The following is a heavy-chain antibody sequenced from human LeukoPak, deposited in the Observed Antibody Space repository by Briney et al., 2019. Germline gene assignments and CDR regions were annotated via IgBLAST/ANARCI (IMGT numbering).Heavy chain of an antibody. Sequence: PGRSLRLSCAASGFTFSSYAMHWVRQAPGKGLEWVAVISYDGSNKYYADSVKGRFTISRDNSKNALYLQMNSLRAEDTAVYYCARDRLWFGEERVGYDALDIWGQGTMVTVSS. D-gene: IGHD3-10*01. CDR1: GFTFSSYA. CDR2: ISYDGSNK. J-gene: IGHJ3*02. V-gene: IGHV3-30-3*01. CDR3: ARDRLWFGEERVGYDALDI.